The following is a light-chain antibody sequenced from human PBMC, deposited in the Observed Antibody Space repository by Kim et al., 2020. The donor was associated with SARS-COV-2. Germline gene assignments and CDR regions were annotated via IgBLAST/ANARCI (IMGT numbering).Light chain of an antibody. V-gene: IGKV3-20*01. J-gene: IGKJ1*01. Sequence: SPGERATLSCRASQSVSSSSLAWYQQKPGQAPRLLIYDASSRATGIPDRFSGSGSGTDFTLTISRLEPEDFAVYYCQQYGNSPKTFGQGTKVDIK. CDR1: QSVSSSS. CDR3: QQYGNSPKT. CDR2: DAS.